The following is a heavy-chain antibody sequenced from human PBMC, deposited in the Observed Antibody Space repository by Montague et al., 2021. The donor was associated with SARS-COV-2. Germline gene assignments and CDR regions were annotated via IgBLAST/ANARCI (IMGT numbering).Heavy chain of an antibody. D-gene: IGHD4-17*01. CDR2: VSYGGINK. V-gene: IGHV3-30-3*01. J-gene: IGHJ4*02. CDR3: ARGRGRDYGDSFDY. Sequence: FLSLSCSASGFTFSIYAMHWVRQAPGKGLEWVAVVSYGGINKYYADSVKGRFTISRDNSKNTLFLQMNSLRAEDTAFYYCARGRGRDYGDSFDYWGQGTLVTVSS. CDR1: GFTFSIYA.